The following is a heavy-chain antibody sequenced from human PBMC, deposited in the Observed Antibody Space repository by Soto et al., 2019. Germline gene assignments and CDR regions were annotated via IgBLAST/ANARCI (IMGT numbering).Heavy chain of an antibody. CDR2: IYYSGST. Sequence: SETLSLTCTVSGGSICSYYWSWIRQPPGKGLEWIGYIYYSGSTNYDPSLKSRVTISVDTSKNQFSLKLSSVTAADTAVYYCATQRLGYGYIEDYWGQGTLVTVSS. D-gene: IGHD5-18*01. J-gene: IGHJ4*02. V-gene: IGHV4-59*01. CDR1: GGSICSYY. CDR3: ATQRLGYGYIEDY.